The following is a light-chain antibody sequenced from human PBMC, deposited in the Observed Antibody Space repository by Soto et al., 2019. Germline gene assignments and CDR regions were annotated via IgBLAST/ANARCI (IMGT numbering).Light chain of an antibody. V-gene: IGKV3-15*01. CDR3: QQYNNWPWT. Sequence: EIVMTQSPATLSVSPGERATLSCRASQSVSSNLAWYQQKPGQAPRLLIYGASTRATGIPARFSGSGSGTECTLTISGLQSEDFAVYYCQQYNNWPWTFGQGTKVEIK. CDR1: QSVSSN. CDR2: GAS. J-gene: IGKJ1*01.